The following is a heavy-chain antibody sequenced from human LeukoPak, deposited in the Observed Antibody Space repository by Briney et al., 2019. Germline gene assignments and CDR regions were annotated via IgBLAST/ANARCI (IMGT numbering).Heavy chain of an antibody. CDR1: GFTFSSFG. CDR2: ISSTGGTA. J-gene: IGHJ5*02. CDR3: AKPPGLRRLDP. Sequence: GGSLRLSCAASGFTFSSFGMSWVRQAPGKGLEWVSAISSTGGTAYYADSVKGRFTISRDNSKNTLYLQMNSLRAEDTAVYYCAKPPGLRRLDPWGQGTLVTVSS. V-gene: IGHV3-23*01. D-gene: IGHD5-12*01.